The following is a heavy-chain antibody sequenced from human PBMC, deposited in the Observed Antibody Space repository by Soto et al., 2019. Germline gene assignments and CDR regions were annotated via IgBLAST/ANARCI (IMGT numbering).Heavy chain of an antibody. CDR1: GFTFSTFG. V-gene: IGHV3-30*18. D-gene: IGHD4-17*01. CDR2: ISYDGNNK. J-gene: IGHJ6*02. CDR3: AKDLQAYGDYDYYCYGLDV. Sequence: QLVESGGGVVPPGASLRLSCAASGFTFSTFGMQWVRQTPGKGLEWVAVISYDGNNKVYADSVKGRLTISRDNFKNTVDLVMNNLKVDDTAVYYCAKDLQAYGDYDYYCYGLDVWGQGATVSVSS.